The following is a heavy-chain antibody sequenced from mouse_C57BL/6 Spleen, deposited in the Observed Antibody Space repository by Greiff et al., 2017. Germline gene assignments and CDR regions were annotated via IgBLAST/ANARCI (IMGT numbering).Heavy chain of an antibody. CDR3: ARPFYYRNYAMDY. CDR1: GYSFTGYF. V-gene: IGHV1-20*01. J-gene: IGHJ4*01. Sequence: VQLQQSGPELVKPGDSVKISCKASGYSFTGYFMNWVMQSHGKSLEWIGRINPYNGDTFYNQKFKGKATLTVDKSSSTAHMELRSLTSEDSAVYYCARPFYYRNYAMDYWGQGTSVTVSS. D-gene: IGHD2-14*01. CDR2: INPYNGDT.